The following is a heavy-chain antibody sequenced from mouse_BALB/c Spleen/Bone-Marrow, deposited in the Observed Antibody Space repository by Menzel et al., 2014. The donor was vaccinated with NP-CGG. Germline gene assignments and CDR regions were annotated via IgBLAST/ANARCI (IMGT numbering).Heavy chain of an antibody. D-gene: IGHD1-1*01. V-gene: IGHV1-5*01. CDR2: IYPGNSDT. J-gene: IGHJ4*01. CDR1: GYTFTSYW. CDR3: TRGITTVVATRAMDY. Sequence: EVQLQQSGTVLARPGASVKMSCKASGYTFTSYWMHWVKQRPGQGLEWTGAIYPGNSDTSYNQKFKGKAKLTAVTSTSTAYMDLSSLTNEDSAVYYCTRGITTVVATRAMDYWGQGTSVTVSS.